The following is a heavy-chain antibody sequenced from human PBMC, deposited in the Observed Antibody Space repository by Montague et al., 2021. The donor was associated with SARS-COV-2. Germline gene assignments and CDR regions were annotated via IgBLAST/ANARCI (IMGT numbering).Heavy chain of an antibody. V-gene: IGHV4-39*01. D-gene: IGHD1-26*01. J-gene: IGHJ4*02. CDR2: VLSSGST. CDR1: GGSIFSNSFY. Sequence: SETLSLTCTVSGGSIFSNSFYWGWIRQSPGQGLEWIGNVLSSGSTFYNPSLRSRVTMSEDMSKNQFSPKLISVTAADTAVYYCARSTVGTSHFDYWGQGTLVTVSS. CDR3: ARSTVGTSHFDY.